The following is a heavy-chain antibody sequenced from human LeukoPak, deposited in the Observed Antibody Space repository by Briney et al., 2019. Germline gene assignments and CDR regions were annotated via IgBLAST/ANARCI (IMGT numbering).Heavy chain of an antibody. J-gene: IGHJ4*02. V-gene: IGHV3-30*18. CDR1: GFTFSSYG. CDR3: AKGTGGDYVPWVDY. D-gene: IGHD4-17*01. Sequence: PGGSLRLSCAASGFTFSSYGMHWVRQAPGEGLEWVAVIAFDGTNKYYADSVKGRFTISRDNSKNTLYLQMNSLRAEDTAVYYCAKGTGGDYVPWVDYWGQGTLVTVSS. CDR2: IAFDGTNK.